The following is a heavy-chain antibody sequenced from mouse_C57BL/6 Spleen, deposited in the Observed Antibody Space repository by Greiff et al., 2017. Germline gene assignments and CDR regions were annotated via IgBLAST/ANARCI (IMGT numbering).Heavy chain of an antibody. D-gene: IGHD1-1*01. J-gene: IGHJ3*01. CDR2: IYPGGGYH. CDR1: GYPFPNSW. V-gene: IGHV1-63*01. Sequence: VQLQQSGAELVRPGTSVKMSCPASGYPFPNSWIGWAKQRPGHGLEWFGGIYPGGGYHTSNETFKGKATLTADKSSSTAYRQFSSLTSEDSAIYYCARAGEYYGSRAWFAYWGQGTLVTVSA. CDR3: ARAGEYYGSRAWFAY.